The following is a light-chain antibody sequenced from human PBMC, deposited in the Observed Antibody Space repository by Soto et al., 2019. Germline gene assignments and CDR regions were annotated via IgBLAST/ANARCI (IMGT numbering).Light chain of an antibody. V-gene: IGKV1-5*01. CDR3: QRYNTYSWT. CDR2: DAS. CDR1: QRISSW. Sequence: DIQMTQSPSILSASVGDRVSITCRASQRISSWLAWYQQKAGKAPKLLIYDASSLESGVPSRFSGSGSGTEFTLTISSLQPDDFATYYCQRYNTYSWTFGQGTKVEIK. J-gene: IGKJ1*01.